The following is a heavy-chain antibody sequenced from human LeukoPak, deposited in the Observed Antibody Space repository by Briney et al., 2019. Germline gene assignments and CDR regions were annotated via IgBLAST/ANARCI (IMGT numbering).Heavy chain of an antibody. CDR2: FFPGDSNT. CDR3: ARGTIFGVSRPVDP. V-gene: IGHV5-51*01. D-gene: IGHD3-3*01. J-gene: IGHJ5*02. CDR1: GYSFTAYW. Sequence: GESLKISCQVSGYSFTAYWIGWGRQMPGKSLEWVGIFFPGDSNTRYSPSFQGQGTISVDRSNSTAYLQWSSLKASDTAMYYCARGTIFGVSRPVDPWGQGTLVTVSS.